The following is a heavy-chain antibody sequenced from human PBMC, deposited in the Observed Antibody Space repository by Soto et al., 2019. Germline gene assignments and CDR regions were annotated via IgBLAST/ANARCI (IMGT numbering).Heavy chain of an antibody. J-gene: IGHJ6*02. CDR2: ISAKKGNT. CDR1: GYTFTSYG. Sequence: QGQLVQSGAEVKKPGASVKVSCKASGYTFTSYGISWVRQAPGQGLEWMGWISAKKGNTKYAQKFQGRVTMTTDTSTSTAYMEMRSLRSYDTAVYYCAREILSPDFYFHVMDVWGPGTTVTVSS. CDR3: AREILSPDFYFHVMDV. D-gene: IGHD2-15*01. V-gene: IGHV1-18*04.